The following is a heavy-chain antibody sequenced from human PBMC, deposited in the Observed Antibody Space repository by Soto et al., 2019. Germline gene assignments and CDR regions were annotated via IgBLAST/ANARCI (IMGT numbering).Heavy chain of an antibody. J-gene: IGHJ6*02. Sequence: EVQLVESGGGLVQPGGSLRLSCAASGFTFSSYEMNWVRQAPGKGLEWVSYISSSGSTIYYADSVKGRFTISRDNAKNTLYLQRNSLRAEDTAVYYCARPLWGSIFGVVYYYYGMDVWGQGTTVTVSS. CDR1: GFTFSSYE. CDR2: ISSSGSTI. V-gene: IGHV3-48*03. CDR3: ARPLWGSIFGVVYYYYGMDV. D-gene: IGHD3-3*01.